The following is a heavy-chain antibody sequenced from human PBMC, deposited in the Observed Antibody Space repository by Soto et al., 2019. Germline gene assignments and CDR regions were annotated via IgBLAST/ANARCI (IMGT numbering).Heavy chain of an antibody. V-gene: IGHV3-23*01. J-gene: IGHJ4*02. D-gene: IGHD4-17*01. CDR3: AKDVSGAVTPYFDS. Sequence: EVQLLESGGALVQPGGSLRLSCEAFGFTCTDHAMGWVRQAPGKGLEWVSLISASAGTTYYADSVRGRFTVSRDNAKSTLYLQMNSLRAEDTALYFCAKDVSGAVTPYFDSWGQGSQVTVSS. CDR2: ISASAGTT. CDR1: GFTCTDHA.